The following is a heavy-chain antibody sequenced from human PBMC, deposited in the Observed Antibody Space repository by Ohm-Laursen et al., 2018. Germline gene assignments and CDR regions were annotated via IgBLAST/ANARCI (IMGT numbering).Heavy chain of an antibody. Sequence: SLRLSCTASGFTFSSYEMNWVRQAPGKGLEWVSYISSSGSTIYYADSVKGRFTISRDNAKNSLYLQMNSLRAEDTAVYYCARGHTTFDYWGQGTLVTVSS. CDR3: ARGHTTFDY. J-gene: IGHJ4*02. D-gene: IGHD4-17*01. CDR1: GFTFSSYE. CDR2: ISSSGSTI. V-gene: IGHV3-48*03.